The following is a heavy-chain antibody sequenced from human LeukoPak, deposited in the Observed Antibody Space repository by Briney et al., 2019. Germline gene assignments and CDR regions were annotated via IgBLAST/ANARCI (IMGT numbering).Heavy chain of an antibody. CDR2: IWYDGSNK. V-gene: IGHV3-33*01. Sequence: GGSLRLSCAASGFTFSSYGMHWVRQAPGKGLEWVAVIWYDGSNKYYADSVKGRFTISRDNSKNTLYPQMNSLRAEDTAVYYCARVHLPWVGDPVIAAAGLDYWGQGTLVTVSS. J-gene: IGHJ4*02. CDR3: ARVHLPWVGDPVIAAAGLDY. D-gene: IGHD6-13*01. CDR1: GFTFSSYG.